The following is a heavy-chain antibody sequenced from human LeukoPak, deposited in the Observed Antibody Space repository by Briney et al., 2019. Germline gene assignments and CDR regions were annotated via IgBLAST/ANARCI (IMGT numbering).Heavy chain of an antibody. Sequence: GGSLRLSCAASGFTFSSYSMNWVRQAPGKGLEWVSSISSSSSCIYYADSVKGRFTISRDNAKNSLYLQMNSLRAEDTAVYYCARESSPEDAFDIWGQGTMVTVSS. V-gene: IGHV3-21*01. J-gene: IGHJ3*02. CDR1: GFTFSSYS. CDR3: ARESSPEDAFDI. CDR2: ISSSSSCI.